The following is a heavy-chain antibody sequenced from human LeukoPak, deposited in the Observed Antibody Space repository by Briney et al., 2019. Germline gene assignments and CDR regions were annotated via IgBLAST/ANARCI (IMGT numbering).Heavy chain of an antibody. J-gene: IGHJ4*02. CDR2: IKQDGSEK. Sequence: GGSLRLSCAASGFTFSSYWMSWVRQAPGKGLEWVANIKQDGSEKYYVDSVKGRFTISRDNAKNSLYLQMNSLRAEDTAVYYCARVLSLRFEPSDYFDYWGQGTLVTVSS. CDR1: GFTFSSYW. V-gene: IGHV3-7*01. CDR3: ARVLSLRFEPSDYFDY. D-gene: IGHD5-12*01.